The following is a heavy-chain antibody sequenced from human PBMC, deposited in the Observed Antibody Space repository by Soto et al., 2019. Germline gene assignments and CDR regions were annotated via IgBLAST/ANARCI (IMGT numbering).Heavy chain of an antibody. J-gene: IGHJ4*02. CDR2: ITSDGNIK. D-gene: IGHD3-10*01. CDR3: ARGGDFDY. CDR1: GFTFNIYG. V-gene: IGHV3-30*03. Sequence: QVQVVESGGGVVLPGKSLRPSCAASGFTFNIYGLQWVRQAPGKGLEWVAIITSDGNIKYYADSVKGRFTVSRDNSKNTLYLQMNSLRPEDTALYYCARGGDFDYWGQGTLVTVSS.